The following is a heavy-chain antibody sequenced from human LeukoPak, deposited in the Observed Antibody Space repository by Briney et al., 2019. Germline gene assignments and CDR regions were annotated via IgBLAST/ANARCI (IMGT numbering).Heavy chain of an antibody. J-gene: IGHJ5*02. CDR1: GGSTSSHSFY. CDR2: IYYSGST. CDR3: ARVRDSMFP. Sequence: KTSETLSLTCTVSGGSTSSHSFYWGWIRQPPGKGLEWIGSIYYSGSTYYNPSLKSRVTISVDTSKNQFSLKLSSVTAADTAVYYCARVRDSMFPWGQGTLVTVSS. V-gene: IGHV4-39*07. D-gene: IGHD3-10*02.